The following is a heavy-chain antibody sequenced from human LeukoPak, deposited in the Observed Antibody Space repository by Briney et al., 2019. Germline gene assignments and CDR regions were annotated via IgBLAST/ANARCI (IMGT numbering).Heavy chain of an antibody. CDR1: GGSISSGDYY. V-gene: IGHV4-30-4*01. Sequence: MPSETLSLTCTVSGGSISSGDYYWSWIRQPPGKGLEWIGYIYYSGSTNYNPSLKSRVTISVDTSKNQFSLKLSSVTAADTAVYYCARDAIYFGAFDIWGQGTMVTVSS. J-gene: IGHJ3*02. CDR2: IYYSGST. CDR3: ARDAIYFGAFDI. D-gene: IGHD2/OR15-2a*01.